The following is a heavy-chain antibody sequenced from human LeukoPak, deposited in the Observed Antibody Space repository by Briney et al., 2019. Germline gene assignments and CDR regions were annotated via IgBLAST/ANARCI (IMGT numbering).Heavy chain of an antibody. V-gene: IGHV1-69*01. D-gene: IGHD5-24*01. CDR1: GGTFSSYA. CDR3: ARVEMATNNPNWYFDL. J-gene: IGHJ2*01. CDR2: IIPIFGTA. Sequence: SVKVSCKASGGTFSSYAISWVRQAPGQGLEWMGGIIPIFGTAIYAQKFQGRVTITADESTSTAYMELSSLRSEDTAVYYCARVEMATNNPNWYFDLWGRGTLVTVSS.